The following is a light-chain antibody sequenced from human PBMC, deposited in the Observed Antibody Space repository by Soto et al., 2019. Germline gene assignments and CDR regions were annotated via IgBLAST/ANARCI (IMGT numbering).Light chain of an antibody. V-gene: IGLV1-44*01. J-gene: IGLJ2*01. Sequence: QPVLTQPPSASGTPGQRVTISCSGSSSNIGSNTVNWYQQLPGTAPKLLIYSNNQRPSGVPDRFSGSKSVTSASLAISGLQSEDEADYYCAAWDDSLNGRVFGGGTKLTVL. CDR2: SNN. CDR1: SSNIGSNT. CDR3: AAWDDSLNGRV.